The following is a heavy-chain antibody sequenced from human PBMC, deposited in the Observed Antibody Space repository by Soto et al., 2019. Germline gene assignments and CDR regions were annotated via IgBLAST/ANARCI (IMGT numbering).Heavy chain of an antibody. CDR3: AKDLVAVAGTDD. J-gene: IGHJ4*02. D-gene: IGHD6-19*01. V-gene: IGHV3-23*01. CDR1: GFTFSSYA. Sequence: GGSLTLSCAASGFTFSSYAMSWVRQAPGKGLEWVSSITGSGGTTYYADSVKGRFTISRDNSKNTLYLQMNSLRAEDTAVYYCAKDLVAVAGTDDWGQGTLVTVSS. CDR2: ITGSGGTT.